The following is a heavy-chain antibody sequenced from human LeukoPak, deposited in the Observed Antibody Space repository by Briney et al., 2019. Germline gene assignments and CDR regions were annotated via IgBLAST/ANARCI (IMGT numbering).Heavy chain of an antibody. CDR1: GYTFSSYW. J-gene: IGHJ4*02. D-gene: IGHD2-8*02. Sequence: HGESLKISCKVFGYTFSSYWIGWVRQMPGKGLEWMGIIYPGDSDTRYSPSFQGQVTISADKSITTAYLQWNSPKASDTAMYYCARSTGATGPVDYWGQGTLVTV. V-gene: IGHV5-51*01. CDR3: ARSTGATGPVDY. CDR2: IYPGDSDT.